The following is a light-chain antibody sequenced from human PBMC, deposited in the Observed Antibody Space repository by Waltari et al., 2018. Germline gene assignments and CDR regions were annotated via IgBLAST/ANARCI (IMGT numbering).Light chain of an antibody. V-gene: IGKV4-1*01. CDR1: QSGLNSANKKNY. CDR2: WAS. J-gene: IGKJ4*01. Sequence: DIVMTKYPECLAESLGVWATMKCKSSQSGLNSANKKNYLAWYQQKPGPPPKLLIYWASTRKCMVPDLCGGSGSTTDFPLTISSLHAEDVAVYYCQQYYSTPLTFGRGTKVEIK. CDR3: QQYYSTPLT.